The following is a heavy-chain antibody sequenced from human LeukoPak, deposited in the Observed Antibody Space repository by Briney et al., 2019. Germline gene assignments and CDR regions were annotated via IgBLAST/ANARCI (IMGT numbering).Heavy chain of an antibody. CDR1: GYTFTGYY. V-gene: IGHV1-2*02. D-gene: IGHD2-2*01. J-gene: IGHJ3*02. CDR2: INPNSGGT. CDR3: AAARTGYCSSTSCYDAFDI. Sequence: ASVKVSCKASGYTFTGYYMHWVRQAPGQGLEWMGWINPNSGGTNYAQKFQGRVTMTRDTSISTAYMELSRLRSDDTAEYYCAAARTGYCSSTSCYDAFDIWGQGTMVTVSS.